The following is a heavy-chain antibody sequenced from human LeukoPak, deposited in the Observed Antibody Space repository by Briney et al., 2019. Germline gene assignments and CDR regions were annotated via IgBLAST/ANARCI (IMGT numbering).Heavy chain of an antibody. CDR3: AREATVTSSHYYYYMDV. Sequence: ASVKVSCKTSGYTYTSYDINWVRQATGQGLEWMGWMNPNSGNTGYAQKFQGRVTITRNTSISTAYMELSSLRSEDTAVYYCAREATVTSSHYYYYMDVWGKGTTVTVSS. J-gene: IGHJ6*03. CDR1: GYTYTSYD. V-gene: IGHV1-8*03. CDR2: MNPNSGNT. D-gene: IGHD4-11*01.